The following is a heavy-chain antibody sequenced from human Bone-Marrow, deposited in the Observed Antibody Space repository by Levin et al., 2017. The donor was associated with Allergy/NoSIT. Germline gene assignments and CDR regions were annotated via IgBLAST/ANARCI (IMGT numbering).Heavy chain of an antibody. D-gene: IGHD1-1*01. J-gene: IGHJ4*02. CDR1: GFTFSSYS. Sequence: MTGGSLRLSCTGFGFTFSSYSMNWVRQAPGKGLEWVSSISNNGDAIFYADSVKGRFTISRDNTRSSLFLQMNSLRAEDTALYYCAIIRRGNYWGQGTPVTVSS. CDR3: AIIRRGNY. V-gene: IGHV3-21*01. CDR2: ISNNGDAI.